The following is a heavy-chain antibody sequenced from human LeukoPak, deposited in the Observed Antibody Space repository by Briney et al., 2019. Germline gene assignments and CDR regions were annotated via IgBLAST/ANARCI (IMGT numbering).Heavy chain of an antibody. CDR2: ISAYVGTT. V-gene: IGHV3-23*01. D-gene: IGHD4-23*01. CDR1: GFTFNTSA. Sequence: GGSLRLSCAASGFTFNTSAMSWVRQAPGKGLEWVSGISAYVGTTDYADSVKGRFTISRDKSKNTLFLQMSSLRTEDTAVYYCAKNGGRPSFVDYWGQGTLVTVSS. J-gene: IGHJ4*02. CDR3: AKNGGRPSFVDY.